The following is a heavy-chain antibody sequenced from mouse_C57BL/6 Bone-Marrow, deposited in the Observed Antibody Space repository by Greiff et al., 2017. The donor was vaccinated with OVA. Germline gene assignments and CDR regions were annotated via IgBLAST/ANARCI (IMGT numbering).Heavy chain of an antibody. V-gene: IGHV1-77*01. D-gene: IGHD3-2*02. CDR1: GYTFTDYY. Sequence: QVQLQQSGAELVKPGASVKISCKASGYTFTDYYINWVKRRPGQGIEWIGKIGPGSGSTYYNEKFKGKATLTADKSSSTAYMQLSSLTSEDSAVYFCARGTAQATIAWFAYWGQGTLVTVSA. J-gene: IGHJ3*01. CDR3: ARGTAQATIAWFAY. CDR2: IGPGSGST.